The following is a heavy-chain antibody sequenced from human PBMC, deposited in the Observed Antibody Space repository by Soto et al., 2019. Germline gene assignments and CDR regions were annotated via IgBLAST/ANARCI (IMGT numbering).Heavy chain of an antibody. J-gene: IGHJ4*02. CDR3: SRGGYSSGLADY. CDR2: INVGNGNT. V-gene: IGHV1-3*01. D-gene: IGHD6-25*01. Sequence: ASVKVSCKASGYTFTSYAMHWVRQAPGQRLEWMGWINVGNGNTKYSQKFQGRVTITRETSASTAYMELGRLRSEDTAVYYCSRGGYSSGLADYWGQGTLVTVSS. CDR1: GYTFTSYA.